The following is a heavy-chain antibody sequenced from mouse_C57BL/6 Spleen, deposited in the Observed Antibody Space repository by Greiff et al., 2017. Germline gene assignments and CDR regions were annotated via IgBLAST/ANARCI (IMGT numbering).Heavy chain of an antibody. CDR1: GYTFTSYT. V-gene: IGHV1-4*01. CDR2: INPSSGYT. CDR3: ARITTVVAFAY. J-gene: IGHJ3*01. D-gene: IGHD1-1*01. Sequence: QVQLKQSGAELARPGASVKMSCKASGYTFTSYTMHWVKQRPGQGLEWIGYINPSSGYTKYNQKFKDKATLTADKSSSTAYMQLSSLTSEDSAVYYCARITTVVAFAYWGQGTLVTVSA.